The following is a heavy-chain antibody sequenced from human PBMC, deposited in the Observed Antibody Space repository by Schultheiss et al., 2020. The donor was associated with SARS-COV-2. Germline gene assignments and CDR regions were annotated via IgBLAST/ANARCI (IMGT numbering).Heavy chain of an antibody. Sequence: GGSLRLSCAASGFTFSSYAMHWVRQAPGKGLEWVAVISYDGSNKYYADSVKGRFTISRDNSKNTLYLQMNSLRAEDTAVYYCARDPGLGYCSGGSCQYYYYYMDVWGKGTTVTVSS. J-gene: IGHJ6*03. D-gene: IGHD2-15*01. V-gene: IGHV3-30*01. CDR2: ISYDGSNK. CDR3: ARDPGLGYCSGGSCQYYYYYMDV. CDR1: GFTFSSYA.